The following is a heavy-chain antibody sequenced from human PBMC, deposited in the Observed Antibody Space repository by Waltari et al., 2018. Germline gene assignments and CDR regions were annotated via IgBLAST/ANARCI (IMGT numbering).Heavy chain of an antibody. J-gene: IGHJ6*02. CDR2: IYHSGST. D-gene: IGHD6-19*01. CDR3: ARDGRIAVAGSEGMDV. CDR1: GYSISSGYY. V-gene: IGHV4-38-2*02. Sequence: QVQLQESGPGLVKPSETLSLTCAVSGYSISSGYYWGWIRPPPGKGLEWIGSIYHSGSTYYNPSLKSRVTISVDTSKNQFSLKLSSVTAADTAVYYCARDGRIAVAGSEGMDVWGQGTTVTVSS.